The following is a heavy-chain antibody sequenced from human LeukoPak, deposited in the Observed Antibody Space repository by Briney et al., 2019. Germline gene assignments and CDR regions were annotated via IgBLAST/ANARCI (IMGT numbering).Heavy chain of an antibody. Sequence: SETLSLTCSVSGGSISSSGYWWTWIRQHPVKGLEWIGYIYYSGSTSYNPSLKSRVTISVDTSKNQFSLKLNSVTAADTAVYYSARDRHDSSGIHTLDYWGQGTLVTVSS. D-gene: IGHD3-22*01. J-gene: IGHJ4*02. CDR1: GGSISSSGYW. V-gene: IGHV4-31*03. CDR3: ARDRHDSSGIHTLDY. CDR2: IYYSGST.